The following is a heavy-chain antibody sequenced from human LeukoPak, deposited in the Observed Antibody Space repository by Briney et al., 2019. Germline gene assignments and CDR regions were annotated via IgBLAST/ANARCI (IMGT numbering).Heavy chain of an antibody. CDR3: ARGPPALGDY. J-gene: IGHJ4*02. Sequence: PSETLSLTCAVYGGSFSGYYWSWIRPPPGKGLEWVGEINHSGSTNYNPSLKTRVNISVDTTKNQFSLKLSSVTAADTAVYYCARGPPALGDYWGQGTLVTVSS. CDR1: GGSFSGYY. CDR2: INHSGST. V-gene: IGHV4-34*01. D-gene: IGHD2-15*01.